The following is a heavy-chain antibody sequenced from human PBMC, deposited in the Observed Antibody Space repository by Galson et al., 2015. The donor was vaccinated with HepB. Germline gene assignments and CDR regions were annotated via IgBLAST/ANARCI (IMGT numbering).Heavy chain of an antibody. Sequence: SVKVSCKASGYTFSSYSITWVRQAPGQGLEWMGWISAYNRYTDYAQKFQGRVTLTTDTSTSTAYMELSSLRSEDTAVYYCARGEGWYESGGDYWGQGTLVTVSS. V-gene: IGHV1-18*01. CDR2: ISAYNRYT. CDR1: GYTFSSYS. D-gene: IGHD6-19*01. J-gene: IGHJ4*02. CDR3: ARGEGWYESGGDY.